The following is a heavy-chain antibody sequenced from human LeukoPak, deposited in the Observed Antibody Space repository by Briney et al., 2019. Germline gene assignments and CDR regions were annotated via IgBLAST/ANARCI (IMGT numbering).Heavy chain of an antibody. V-gene: IGHV1-69*01. Sequence: SVNVSCKASGGTFSSYAISWVRQAPGQGLEWMGGIIPIFGTANYAQKFQGRVTITADESTSTAYMEPSSLRSEDTAVYYCARVADTAMVEGIDYWGQGTLVTVSS. CDR2: IIPIFGTA. CDR3: ARVADTAMVEGIDY. CDR1: GGTFSSYA. D-gene: IGHD5-18*01. J-gene: IGHJ4*02.